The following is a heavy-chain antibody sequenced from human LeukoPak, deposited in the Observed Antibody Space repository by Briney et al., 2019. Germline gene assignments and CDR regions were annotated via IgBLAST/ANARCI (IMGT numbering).Heavy chain of an antibody. CDR3: ARSSSWTYYYYYYMDV. CDR1: GGSFSGYY. CDR2: INHSGST. Sequence: PSETLSLTCAVYGGSFSGYYWSWIRQPPGKGLEWIGEINHSGSTNYNPSLKSRVTISVDTSKNQFSLKLSSVTAADTAVYYCARSSSWTYYYYYYMDVWGKGTTVTVSS. V-gene: IGHV4-34*01. J-gene: IGHJ6*03. D-gene: IGHD6-13*01.